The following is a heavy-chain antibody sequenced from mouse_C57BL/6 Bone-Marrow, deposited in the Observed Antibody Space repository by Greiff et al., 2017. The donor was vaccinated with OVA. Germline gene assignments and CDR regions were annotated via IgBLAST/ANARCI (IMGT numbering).Heavy chain of an antibody. D-gene: IGHD3-2*02. V-gene: IGHV1-50*01. J-gene: IGHJ2*01. CDR3: AREGQLRPLYFDY. Sequence: QVQLQQPGAELVKPGASVKLSCKASGYTFTSYWMQWVKQRPGQGLEWIGEIDPSDSYTNYNQKFKGKATLTVDTSSSTAYMQLSSLTSEDSAVYYCAREGQLRPLYFDYWGLGTTLTVSS. CDR2: IDPSDSYT. CDR1: GYTFTSYW.